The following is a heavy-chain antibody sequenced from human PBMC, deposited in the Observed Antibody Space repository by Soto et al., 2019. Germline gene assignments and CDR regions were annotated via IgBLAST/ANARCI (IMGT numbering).Heavy chain of an antibody. CDR3: ARGVAANSYYYYGMDV. CDR1: GGTFSSYA. CDR2: IIPIFGTA. D-gene: IGHD2-15*01. J-gene: IGHJ6*02. V-gene: IGHV1-69*06. Sequence: QVQLVQSGAEVKKPGSSVKVSCKASGGTFSSYAISWVRQAPGQGLEWMGGIIPIFGTANYAQKFQGRVTITADKSTSTAYMELSSLRSEDTAMYYCARGVAANSYYYYGMDVWGQGTTVTVSS.